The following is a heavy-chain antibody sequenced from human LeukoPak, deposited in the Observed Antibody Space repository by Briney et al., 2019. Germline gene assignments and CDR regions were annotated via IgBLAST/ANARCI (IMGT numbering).Heavy chain of an antibody. CDR2: ISGGGTTI. J-gene: IGHJ3*02. Sequence: PGGSLRLSCAASGFTFSSYEMNWVRQAPGKGLEWVSYISGGGTTIFYADSVKGRFTISRDNAKNSLYLHMNSLSAEDTAVYFCATETENSNYDAFDIWGQGTFGTVSS. D-gene: IGHD4-11*01. V-gene: IGHV3-48*03. CDR3: ATETENSNYDAFDI. CDR1: GFTFSSYE.